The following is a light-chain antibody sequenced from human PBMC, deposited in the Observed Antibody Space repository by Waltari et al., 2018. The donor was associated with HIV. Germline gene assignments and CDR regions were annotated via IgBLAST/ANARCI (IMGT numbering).Light chain of an antibody. V-gene: IGLV1-40*01. CDR2: GNS. CDR1: SPNIGAGSD. Sequence: QSVLTQPPSVSGAPGQRVTISCTGSSPNIGAGSDVHWYQQLPGTPPKLLIYGNSNRPSGVPDRFSGSKSGTSASLAITGLQAEDEADYYCQSYDSSLSGSSVFGTGTKVTVL. CDR3: QSYDSSLSGSSV. J-gene: IGLJ1*01.